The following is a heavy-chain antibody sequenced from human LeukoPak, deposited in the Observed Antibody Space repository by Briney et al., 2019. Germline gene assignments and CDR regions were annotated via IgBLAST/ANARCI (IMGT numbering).Heavy chain of an antibody. Sequence: KTGGSLRLSCATSGFTFSNAWMNWVRQAPGKGLEWVGRIRSNSDGGTIDYAAPVKGRFTLSGDDSKTTLYLQMNSLQTEDTAVYYCATDFYDSTWGQGTLVTVSS. CDR1: GFTFSNAW. D-gene: IGHD3-22*01. CDR2: IRSNSDGGTI. V-gene: IGHV3-15*07. J-gene: IGHJ5*02. CDR3: ATDFYDST.